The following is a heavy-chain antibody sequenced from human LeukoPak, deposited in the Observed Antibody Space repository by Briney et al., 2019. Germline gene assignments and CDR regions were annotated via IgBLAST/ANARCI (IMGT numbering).Heavy chain of an antibody. CDR1: GYTFTSYG. V-gene: IGHV1-18*01. CDR2: ISAYNGNT. Sequence: GASVKVSCKASGYTFTSYGISWVRQAPGQGLEWMGWISAYNGNTNYAQKLQGRVTMTTDTSTSTAYMELRSLRSDDTAVYYCARALGPRIRQWPDYWGQGTLVTVSS. CDR3: ARALGPRIRQWPDY. D-gene: IGHD6-19*01. J-gene: IGHJ4*02.